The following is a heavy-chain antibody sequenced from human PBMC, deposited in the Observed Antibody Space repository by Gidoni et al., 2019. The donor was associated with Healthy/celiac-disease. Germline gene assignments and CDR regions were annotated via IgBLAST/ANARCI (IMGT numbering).Heavy chain of an antibody. V-gene: IGHV4-39*01. J-gene: IGHJ4*02. D-gene: IGHD6-13*01. CDR2: IYYSGST. CDR1: GGSISSSSYY. CDR3: ARGPWGQQLVPIFPDFDY. Sequence: QLQLQESGPGLVKPSETLSLTCTVSGGSISSSSYYWGWIRQPPGKGLEWIGSIYYSGSTYYNPSLKSRVTISVDTSKNQFSLKLSSVTAADTAVYYCARGPWGQQLVPIFPDFDYWGQGTLVTVSS.